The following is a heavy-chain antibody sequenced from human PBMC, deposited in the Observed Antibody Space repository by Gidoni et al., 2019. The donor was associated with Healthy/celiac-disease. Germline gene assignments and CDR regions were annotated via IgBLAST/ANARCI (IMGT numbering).Heavy chain of an antibody. CDR1: GFTFSSYG. Sequence: QVQLVESGGGVVQPGRSLRLSCAASGFTFSSYGMHRVRQAPGKGLEWVAVISYDGSNKYYADSVKGRFTISRDNSKNTLYLQMNSLRAEDTAVYYCAKPYVVTCDAFDIWGQGTMVTVSS. J-gene: IGHJ3*02. CDR3: AKPYVVTCDAFDI. V-gene: IGHV3-30*18. D-gene: IGHD3-16*01. CDR2: ISYDGSNK.